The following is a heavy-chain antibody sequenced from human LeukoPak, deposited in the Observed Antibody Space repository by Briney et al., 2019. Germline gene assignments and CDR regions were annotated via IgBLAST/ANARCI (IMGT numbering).Heavy chain of an antibody. J-gene: IGHJ4*02. V-gene: IGHV3-48*04. CDR3: ANSGWSLRDY. CDR1: GFTFSTYS. CDR2: ISSSGTTI. D-gene: IGHD6-19*01. Sequence: GGSLRLSCAASGFTFSTYSMNWVRQAPGKGLEWVSYISSSGTTIYYADSVKGRFTMSRDNAKNSLYLQMNSLRAEDTAVYYCANSGWSLRDYWGQGTLVTVSS.